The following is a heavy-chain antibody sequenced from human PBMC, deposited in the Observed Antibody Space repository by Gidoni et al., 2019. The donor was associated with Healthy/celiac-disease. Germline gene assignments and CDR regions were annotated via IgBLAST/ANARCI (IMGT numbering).Heavy chain of an antibody. J-gene: IGHJ4*02. D-gene: IGHD6-13*01. CDR2: IIPIFGTA. CDR1: GGTFSSYA. Sequence: QVQLVQSGAEVKKPGSSVKVSCKASGGTFSSYAISWVRQAPGQGLEWMGGIIPIFGTANNAQKFQVRVTITADKATSTAYMELSSLRSEDTAVYYCARDPDGSQYSSSWYGYWGQGTLVTVSS. V-gene: IGHV1-69*06. CDR3: ARDPDGSQYSSSWYGY.